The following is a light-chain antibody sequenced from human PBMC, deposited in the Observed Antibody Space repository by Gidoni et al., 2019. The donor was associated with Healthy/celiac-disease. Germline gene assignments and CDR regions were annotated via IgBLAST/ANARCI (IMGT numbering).Light chain of an antibody. J-gene: IGKJ1*01. V-gene: IGKV3-11*01. Sequence: EIVFTQSPATLSLSPGERATLSCRASQSVSSYLAWYQQKPGQAPRLLIYDASNRATGIPDRFSGSGSGTDFNLTSSSLEPEDFAVYYCQQSSNWQGTFGQGTKVEIK. CDR2: DAS. CDR3: QQSSNWQGT. CDR1: QSVSSY.